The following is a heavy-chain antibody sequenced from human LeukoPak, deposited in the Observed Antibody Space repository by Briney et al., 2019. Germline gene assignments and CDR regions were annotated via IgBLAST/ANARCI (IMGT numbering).Heavy chain of an antibody. CDR2: INGDGGKT. CDR3: AKGMYYYDSSGYASAIDY. D-gene: IGHD3-22*01. J-gene: IGHJ4*02. CDR1: GFIFHDYA. Sequence: GGSLRLSCAASGFIFHDYAMHWVRQAPGKGLEWVSLINGDGGKTYYGDSGKGRFTISRDNSKNSLYLQMNSLRTEDTAFYYCAKGMYYYDSSGYASAIDYWGQGTLVTVSS. V-gene: IGHV3-43*02.